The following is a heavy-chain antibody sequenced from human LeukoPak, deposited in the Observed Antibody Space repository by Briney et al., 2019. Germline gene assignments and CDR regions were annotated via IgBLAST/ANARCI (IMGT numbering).Heavy chain of an antibody. V-gene: IGHV4-59*02. D-gene: IGHD5-24*01. CDR2: IYYSGGT. CDR3: ARDRGDGHSGWFDP. CDR1: GGSVSSYY. Sequence: SETLSLTCTVSGGSVSSYYWTWIRQPPGQGLEWIGYIYYSGGTRYNPSLRSRVSISVDTSKNQFSLKLSSVTAADMAIYYCARDRGDGHSGWFDPWGQGTLVTVSS. J-gene: IGHJ5*02.